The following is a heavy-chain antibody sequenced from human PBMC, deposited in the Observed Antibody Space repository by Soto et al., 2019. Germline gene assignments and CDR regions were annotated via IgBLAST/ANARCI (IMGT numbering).Heavy chain of an antibody. CDR3: AKSTGGTANGMDV. D-gene: IGHD2-8*02. J-gene: IGHJ6*02. CDR2: ISWNSGTI. Sequence: HPGGSLRLSCAASGFTFSSYAMSWVRQAPGKGLEWVSGISWNSGTIGYADSVKGRFTISRDNAKNSLYLQMSSLRAEDTALYYCAKSTGGTANGMDVWGQGTTVTVSS. CDR1: GFTFSSYA. V-gene: IGHV3-9*01.